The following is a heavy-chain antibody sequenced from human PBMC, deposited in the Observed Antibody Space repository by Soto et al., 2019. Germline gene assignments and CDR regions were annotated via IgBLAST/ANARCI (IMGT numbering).Heavy chain of an antibody. Sequence: YTVSGGILSSSSNHWGWIRHPRGKGLEWIGSIYYSGSTYYNPSLKSRVTISVDTSKNQFSLKLSSVTAADTAVYYCARPYYVFWSGYYTGPPAFSDYWGLSPLVTVS. V-gene: IGHV4-39*01. CDR3: ARPYYVFWSGYYTGPPAFSDY. J-gene: IGHJ4*02. D-gene: IGHD3-3*01. CDR2: IYYSGST. CDR1: GGILSSSSNH.